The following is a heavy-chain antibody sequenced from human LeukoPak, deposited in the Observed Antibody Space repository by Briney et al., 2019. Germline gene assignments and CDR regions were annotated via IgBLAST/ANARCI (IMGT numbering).Heavy chain of an antibody. Sequence: GASVKVSCKASGYTFTDYYMHWVRQAPGQGLEWMGWINPNSGGTNYAQKFQGRVTMTRDTSISTAYMELSRLRSDDTAVYYCARDSSGYPNWFHPWGQGTLVTVSS. CDR1: GYTFTDYY. V-gene: IGHV1-2*02. J-gene: IGHJ5*02. D-gene: IGHD3-22*01. CDR3: ARDSSGYPNWFHP. CDR2: INPNSGGT.